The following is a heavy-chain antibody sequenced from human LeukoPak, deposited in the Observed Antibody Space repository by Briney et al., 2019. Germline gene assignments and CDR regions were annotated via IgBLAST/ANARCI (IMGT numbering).Heavy chain of an antibody. V-gene: IGHV3-23*01. CDR2: ISGSGGST. CDR1: GFTFSSYG. Sequence: GGSLRLSCAASGFTFSSYGMSWVRQAPGKGLEWVSAISGSGGSTYYADSVRGRFTISRDNARNSLHLQLNSLRAEDTAVYYCARGGAARPDIWGQGTMVVVSS. CDR3: ARGGAARPDI. D-gene: IGHD6-6*01. J-gene: IGHJ3*02.